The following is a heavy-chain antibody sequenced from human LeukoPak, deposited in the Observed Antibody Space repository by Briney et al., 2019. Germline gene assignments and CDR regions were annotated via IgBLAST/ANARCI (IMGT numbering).Heavy chain of an antibody. D-gene: IGHD3-22*01. Sequence: PGGSLRLSCEASGFTFNNYWMSWVRQAPRKGLEWVANIKQDGSEKSYVDSVKGRFTISRDNAKNSLFLQMDSLRAEDTAVYYCARVWSSGYTKDYWGQGTLVSVSS. V-gene: IGHV3-7*01. CDR1: GFTFNNYW. CDR3: ARVWSSGYTKDY. CDR2: IKQDGSEK. J-gene: IGHJ4*02.